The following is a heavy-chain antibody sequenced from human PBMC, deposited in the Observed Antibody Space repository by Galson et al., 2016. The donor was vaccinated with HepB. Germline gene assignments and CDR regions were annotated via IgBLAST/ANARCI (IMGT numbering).Heavy chain of an antibody. V-gene: IGHV2-70*01. CDR1: GFSLSSRGMC. J-gene: IGHJ3*01. CDR2: IDWDDDK. CDR3: ARLLRWDYYDNSAIPGVFDF. Sequence: PALVKPTQTLTLTCTFSGFSLSSRGMCMSWIRQPPGKGLEWLALIDWDDDKNYNPSLRTRPTISTDTSRNQVVLEVTNLDPVNTTTDYCARLLRWDYYDNSAIPGVFDFCGPGTMLPVTS. D-gene: IGHD3-22*01.